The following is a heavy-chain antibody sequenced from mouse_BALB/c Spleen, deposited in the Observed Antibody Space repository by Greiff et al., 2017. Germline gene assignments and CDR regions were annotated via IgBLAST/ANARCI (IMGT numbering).Heavy chain of an antibody. V-gene: IGHV2-6-7*01. D-gene: IGHD1-1*01. Sequence: VKLMESGPGLVAPSQSLSITCTVSGFSLTGYGVNWVRQPPGKGLEWLGMIWGDGSTDYNSALKSRLSISKDNSKSQVFLKMNSLQTDDTARYYCASPHYYGSSPYAMDYWGQGTSVTVSS. CDR3: ASPHYYGSSPYAMDY. CDR2: IWGDGST. CDR1: GFSLTGYG. J-gene: IGHJ4*01.